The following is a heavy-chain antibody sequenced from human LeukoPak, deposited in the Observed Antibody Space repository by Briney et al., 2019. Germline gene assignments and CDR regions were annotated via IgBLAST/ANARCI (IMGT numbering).Heavy chain of an antibody. D-gene: IGHD1-26*01. CDR1: GYTFTGYY. CDR3: ARVVAVGATKGVFDY. J-gene: IGHJ4*02. Sequence: ASVKVSCKASGYTFTGYYMHWVRQAPGQGLEWMGWINPNSGGTNYAQKFQGRVTMTGDTSISTAYMELSRLRSDDTAVYYCARVVAVGATKGVFDYWGQGTLVTVSS. CDR2: INPNSGGT. V-gene: IGHV1-2*02.